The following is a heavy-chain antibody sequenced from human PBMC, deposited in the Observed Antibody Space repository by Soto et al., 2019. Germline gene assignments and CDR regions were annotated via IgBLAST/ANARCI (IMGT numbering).Heavy chain of an antibody. CDR3: ARDRDKPPLYYYYGMDV. CDR2: ISYDGSNK. V-gene: IGHV3-30-3*01. CDR1: GFTFSSYA. Sequence: GGSLRLSCAASGFTFSSYAMHWFRQAPGKGLEWVAVISYDGSNKYYADSVKGRFTISRDNSKNTLYLQMNSLRAEDTAVYYCARDRDKPPLYYYYGMDVWGQGTTVTVS. J-gene: IGHJ6*02.